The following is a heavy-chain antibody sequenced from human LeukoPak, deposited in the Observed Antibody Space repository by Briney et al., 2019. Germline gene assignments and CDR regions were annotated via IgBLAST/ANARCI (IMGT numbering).Heavy chain of an antibody. CDR3: ARLGYSSSWYKSNNDY. Sequence: PSETLSLTCAVYGGSFSGYYWSWIRQPPGKGLEWIGEINHSGSTNYNPSLKSRVTISVDTSKNQFSLELSSVTAADTAVYYCARLGYSSSWYKSNNDYWGQGTLVTVSS. V-gene: IGHV4-34*01. J-gene: IGHJ4*02. CDR2: INHSGST. CDR1: GGSFSGYY. D-gene: IGHD6-13*01.